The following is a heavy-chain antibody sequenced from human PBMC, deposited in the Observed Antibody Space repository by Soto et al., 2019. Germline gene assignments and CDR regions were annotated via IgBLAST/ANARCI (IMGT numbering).Heavy chain of an antibody. CDR1: GYTFTSYD. D-gene: IGHD2-15*01. J-gene: IGHJ5*02. V-gene: IGHV1-8*01. CDR3: AGGFIADCSGGSCYPGWFDP. Sequence: QVQLVQSGAEVKKPGASVKVSCKASGYTFTSYDINWVRQATGQGLEWMGWMNPNSGNTGYAQKFQGRVTMTSNTSISTAYMELSILRSEDTAVYYCAGGFIADCSGGSCYPGWFDPWGQGTLVTVSS. CDR2: MNPNSGNT.